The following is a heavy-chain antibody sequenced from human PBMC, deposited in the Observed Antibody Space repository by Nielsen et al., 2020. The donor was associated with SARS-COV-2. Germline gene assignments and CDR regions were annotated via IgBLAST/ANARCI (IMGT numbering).Heavy chain of an antibody. CDR3: ARALGYSSYSSY. CDR2: ITPSDGST. Sequence: ETLSLTCAASGFTSSSYAMSWVRQAPGKGLEWVSAITPSDGSTFYADSVKGRFTISRDNSKNTLYLQMNSLRADDTAVYYCARALGYSSYSSYWGQGTLVTVSS. J-gene: IGHJ4*02. CDR1: GFTSSSYA. D-gene: IGHD6-19*01. V-gene: IGHV3-23*01.